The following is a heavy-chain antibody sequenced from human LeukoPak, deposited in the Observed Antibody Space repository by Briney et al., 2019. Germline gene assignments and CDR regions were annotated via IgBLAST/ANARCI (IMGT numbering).Heavy chain of an antibody. V-gene: IGHV3-74*01. J-gene: IGHJ4*02. CDR3: VRAFGDY. CDR2: IDTDGTNT. Sequence: PGGPLRLSCAASGFTFNKYRMHWVRQAQGKGLVWVSRIDTDGTNTNYADSVKGRFTISRDNAKNTVYLQMNSLRAEDTAVYYCVRAFGDYWGQGILVTVSS. CDR1: GFTFNKYR. D-gene: IGHD3-10*01.